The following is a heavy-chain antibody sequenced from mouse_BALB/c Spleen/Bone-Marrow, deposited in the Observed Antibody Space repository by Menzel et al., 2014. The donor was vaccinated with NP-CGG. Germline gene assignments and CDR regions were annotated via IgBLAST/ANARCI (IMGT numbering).Heavy chain of an antibody. CDR1: GFTFSNYW. CDR3: TTGFAY. CDR2: IRLKSNNYAT. J-gene: IGHJ3*01. Sequence: EVQRVESGGGLVQPGGSMKLSCVASGFTFSNYWMNWVRQSPEKGLEWVAEIRLKSNNYATHYAESVKGRFTVSRDDSKSSVYLQMNNLRAEDTGIYYCTTGFAYWGQGTLVTVSA. V-gene: IGHV6-6*02.